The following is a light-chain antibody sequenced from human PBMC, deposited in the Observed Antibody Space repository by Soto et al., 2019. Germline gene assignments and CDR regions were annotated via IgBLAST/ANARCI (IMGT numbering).Light chain of an antibody. CDR1: SSDVGAYDF. CDR2: EVS. J-gene: IGLJ1*01. CDR3: SSYTSSSTRV. V-gene: IGLV2-14*01. Sequence: QSALAQPASVSGSPGQSITISCTGTSSDVGAYDFVSWYQQHPGEVPKLMIYEVSNRPSGVSNRFSGSKSGNTASLTISGLQAEDEADYYCSSYTSSSTRVFGTGTKLTVL.